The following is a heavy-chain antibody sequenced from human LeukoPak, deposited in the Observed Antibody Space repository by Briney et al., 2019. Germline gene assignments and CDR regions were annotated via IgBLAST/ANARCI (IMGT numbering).Heavy chain of an antibody. CDR1: GGSISNYY. V-gene: IGHV4-59*08. J-gene: IGHJ4*02. Sequence: SETLSLTCIVSGGSISNYYWSWIRQSPGKGLEWIGYIYYTGSTNYNPSLKSRVTISVDTSKNQFSLKLSSVTAADTAVYYCARHFRSDWFITRPFDYWGQGTLVTVSS. CDR3: ARHFRSDWFITRPFDY. CDR2: IYYTGST. D-gene: IGHD3-9*01.